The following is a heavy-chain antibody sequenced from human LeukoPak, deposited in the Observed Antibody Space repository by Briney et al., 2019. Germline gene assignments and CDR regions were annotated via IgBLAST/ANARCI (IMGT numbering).Heavy chain of an antibody. Sequence: GGSLRLSCAASGFTVSGNYMTWVRQAPGKGLEWVSVIYSGGSAFYADSVKGRFTISRDNSKNTLYLQMNSLRAEDTAVYYCARDAGYSSSWFTVGFDPWGRGTLVTVSS. D-gene: IGHD6-13*01. CDR1: GFTVSGNY. V-gene: IGHV3-66*01. CDR2: IYSGGSA. CDR3: ARDAGYSSSWFTVGFDP. J-gene: IGHJ5*02.